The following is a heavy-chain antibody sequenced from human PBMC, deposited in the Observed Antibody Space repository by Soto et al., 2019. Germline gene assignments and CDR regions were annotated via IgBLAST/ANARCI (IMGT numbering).Heavy chain of an antibody. CDR1: GFTFSNYN. V-gene: IGHV3-21*01. CDR3: AIIWDRYWYFDL. Sequence: EVQLVEPGGGLVKPGGSLRLSCAASGFTFSNYNMNWVRQAPGKGLEWVSSISSSSSYTYYADSVKGRFTISRDNAKNSMYLQMNSLRAEDTAVYYCAIIWDRYWYFDLWGRGTLVTVSS. J-gene: IGHJ2*01. D-gene: IGHD3-16*01. CDR2: ISSSSSYT.